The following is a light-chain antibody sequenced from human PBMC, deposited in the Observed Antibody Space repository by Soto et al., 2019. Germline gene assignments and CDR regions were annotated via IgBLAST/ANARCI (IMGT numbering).Light chain of an antibody. CDR1: NSNIGAGYD. V-gene: IGLV1-40*01. Sequence: QSVLTQPPSVSGAPGQRVTISCTGSNSNIGAGYDVHWYQQLPGTAPKLLIHGNTNRPSGVPDRFSGSKSGTSASLAITGLQAEDEADYYCQSYDSSLSGRVIFGGGTQLTVL. CDR3: QSYDSSLSGRVI. CDR2: GNT. J-gene: IGLJ2*01.